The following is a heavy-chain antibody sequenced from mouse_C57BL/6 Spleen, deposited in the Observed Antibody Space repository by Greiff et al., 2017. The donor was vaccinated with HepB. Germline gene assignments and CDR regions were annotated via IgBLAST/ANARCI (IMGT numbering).Heavy chain of an antibody. CDR2: IYPGDGDT. V-gene: IGHV1-82*01. CDR1: GYAFTSYW. J-gene: IGHJ4*01. D-gene: IGHD3-2*02. Sequence: VQLQQSGPELVKPGASVKISCKASGYAFTSYWIHWVKQRPGKGLEWIGRIYPGDGDTNYNGKFKGKATLTADKPSSTAYMQLSSLTSEDSAVYFCARTGQAGNYAMDYWGQGTSVTVSS. CDR3: ARTGQAGNYAMDY.